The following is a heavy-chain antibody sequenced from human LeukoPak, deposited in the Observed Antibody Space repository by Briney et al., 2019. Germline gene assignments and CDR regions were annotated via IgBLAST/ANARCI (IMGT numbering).Heavy chain of an antibody. J-gene: IGHJ6*03. V-gene: IGHV1-69*05. CDR3: ARGSSSWSRGIYYYYYMDV. CDR1: GGTFSSYA. Sequence: SVKVSCKASGGTFSSYAISWVRQAPGQGLEWMGGIIPIFGTANYAQKFQGRVTITTDESTSTAYMELSSLRSEDTAVYYCARGSSSWSRGIYYYYYMDVWGKGTTDTVSS. D-gene: IGHD6-13*01. CDR2: IIPIFGTA.